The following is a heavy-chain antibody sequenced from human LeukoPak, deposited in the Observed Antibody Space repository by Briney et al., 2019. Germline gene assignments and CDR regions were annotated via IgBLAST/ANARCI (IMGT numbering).Heavy chain of an antibody. V-gene: IGHV3-7*01. D-gene: IGHD5/OR15-5a*01. CDR2: IKYDGSER. CDR3: ASQQDLEYSLSSGGYYFDS. CDR1: GLRNKFW. J-gene: IGHJ4*02. Sequence: GGSLRLSCAASGLRNKFWMSWVRQAPGKGLEWVANIKYDGSERYYVDSVKGRFTISRDNATISVYLQMNSLRAEDTAVYYCASQQDLEYSLSSGGYYFDSWGQGIQVTVSS.